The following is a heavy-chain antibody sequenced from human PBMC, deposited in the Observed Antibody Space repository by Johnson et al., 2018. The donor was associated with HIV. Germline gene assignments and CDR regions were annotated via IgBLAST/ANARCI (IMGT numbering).Heavy chain of an antibody. CDR2: ISYDGSEK. CDR1: GFTFSSYA. CDR3: ARGFWRQVIPGAFDI. J-gene: IGHJ3*02. V-gene: IGHV3-30*04. D-gene: IGHD2-21*01. Sequence: QVQLVESGGGVVQPGRSLRLSCAASGFTFSSYAMHWVRQAPGKGLEWVAVISYDGSEKYFADSVKGRFTISRDSSKNTLYLQMNSLRAEDTAVYYCARGFWRQVIPGAFDIWGQGTMVTVSS.